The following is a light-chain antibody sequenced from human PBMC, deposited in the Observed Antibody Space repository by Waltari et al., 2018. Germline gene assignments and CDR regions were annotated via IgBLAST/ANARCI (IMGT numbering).Light chain of an antibody. CDR3: QQSYSTPLT. J-gene: IGKJ4*01. V-gene: IGKV1-39*01. CDR1: QSISSY. Sequence: DIQMTQSPSSLSASVGDRVTITCRASQSISSYLNWYQRKPGKAPKRLIYAASSLQSGVPSRFSGSGSGTDFTLTISSLQPEDFATYDCQQSYSTPLTFGGGTKVEIK. CDR2: AAS.